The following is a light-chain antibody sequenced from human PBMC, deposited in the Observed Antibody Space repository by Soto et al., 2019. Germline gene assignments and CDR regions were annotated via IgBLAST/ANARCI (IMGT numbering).Light chain of an antibody. V-gene: IGLV2-14*01. CDR1: SSDVGGYNY. J-gene: IGLJ2*01. Sequence: QPASVSGSPGQSITISCTGTSSDVGGYNYVSWYQQHPGKAPKLIIYDVSNRPSGVSNRFSGSRSGNTASLTISGLQAEDEADYYCSSYTSSSTLVVFGGGTKLTVL. CDR3: SSYTSSSTLVV. CDR2: DVS.